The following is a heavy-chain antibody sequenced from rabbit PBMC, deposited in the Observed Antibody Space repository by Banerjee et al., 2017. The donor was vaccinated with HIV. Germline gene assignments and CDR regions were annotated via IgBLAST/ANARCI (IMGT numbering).Heavy chain of an antibody. CDR3: ARRNNGVVGYNF. J-gene: IGHJ4*01. D-gene: IGHD1-1*01. CDR2: MNSDNSAGT. V-gene: IGHV1S40*01. Sequence: QSLEESGGDLVKPGASLTLTCTASGFSFSSYWISWVRQAPGKGLEWIARMNSDNSAGTGYASWAKGRFTISKTSPTTVTLQMTSLTAADTATYFCARRNNGVVGYNFWGPGTLVTVS. CDR1: GFSFSSYW.